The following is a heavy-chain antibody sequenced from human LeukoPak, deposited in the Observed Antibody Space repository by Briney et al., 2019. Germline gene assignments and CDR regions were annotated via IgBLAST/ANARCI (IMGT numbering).Heavy chain of an antibody. CDR3: ARDPEGFDY. V-gene: IGHV1-46*01. CDR2: IYPRDGST. CDR1: GYTFTSNY. Sequence: GASVKVSCKASGYTFTSNYIHWVRQAPGQGLEWMEMIYPRDGSTSYAQKFQGRVTVTRDTSTSTVHMELSGLRSEDTAVYYCARDPEGFDYWGQGTLVTVSS. J-gene: IGHJ4*02.